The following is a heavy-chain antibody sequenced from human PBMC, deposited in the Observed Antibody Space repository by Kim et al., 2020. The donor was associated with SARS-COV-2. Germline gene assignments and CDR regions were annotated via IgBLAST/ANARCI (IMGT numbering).Heavy chain of an antibody. D-gene: IGHD2-2*01. CDR3: AATALGYCSSTSCYLPGGEINYYYYGMDV. J-gene: IGHJ6*02. CDR1: GFTFTSSA. V-gene: IGHV1-58*02. CDR2: IVVGSGNT. Sequence: SVKVSCKASGFTFTSSAMQWVRQARGQRLEWIGWIVVGSGNTNYAQKFQERVTITRDMSTSTAYMELSSLRSEDTAVYYCAATALGYCSSTSCYLPGGEINYYYYGMDVWGQGTTVTVSS.